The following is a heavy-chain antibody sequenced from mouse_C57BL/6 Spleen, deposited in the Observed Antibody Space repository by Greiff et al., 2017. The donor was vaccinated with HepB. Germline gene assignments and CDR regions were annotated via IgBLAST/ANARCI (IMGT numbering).Heavy chain of an antibody. Sequence: EVQWVESGEGLVKPGGSLKLSCAASGFTFSSYAMSWVRQTPEKRLEWVAYISSGGDYIYYADTVKGRFTISRDNARNTLYLQMSSLKSEDTAMYYCTRGNHYYGSSPYYFDYWGQGTTLTVSS. CDR3: TRGNHYYGSSPYYFDY. V-gene: IGHV5-9-1*02. D-gene: IGHD1-1*01. CDR2: ISSGGDYI. CDR1: GFTFSSYA. J-gene: IGHJ2*01.